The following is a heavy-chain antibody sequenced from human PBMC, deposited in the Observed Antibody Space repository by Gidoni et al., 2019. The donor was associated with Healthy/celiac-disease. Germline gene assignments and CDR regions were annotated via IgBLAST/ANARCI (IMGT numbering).Heavy chain of an antibody. V-gene: IGHV1-69*08. D-gene: IGHD6-6*01. CDR2: IIPILGIA. CDR3: ARDSRGDSSSSGSGWFDP. CDR1: GGTFSSYT. Sequence: QVQLVQSGAEVKKPGSSLNVSCKASGGTFSSYTISWVRQAPGQGLEWMGRIIPILGIANYAQKFQGRVTITADKSTSTAYMELSSLRSEDTAVYYCARDSRGDSSSSGSGWFDPWGQGTLVTVSS. J-gene: IGHJ5*02.